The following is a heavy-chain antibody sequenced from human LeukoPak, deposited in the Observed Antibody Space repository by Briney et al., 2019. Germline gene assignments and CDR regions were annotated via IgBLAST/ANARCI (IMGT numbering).Heavy chain of an antibody. Sequence: GGSLRLSCAASGFTFSNAWMSWVRQAPGRGLGWVGRIKSKTDCGTTDYAAPVKGTFTISRDDSKNTLYLQMNSLKTEDTAVYYCTTDPNYYGSGSFHNWGQGTLVTVSS. J-gene: IGHJ4*02. V-gene: IGHV3-15*01. CDR1: GFTFSNAW. D-gene: IGHD3-10*01. CDR3: TTDPNYYGSGSFHN. CDR2: IKSKTDCGTT.